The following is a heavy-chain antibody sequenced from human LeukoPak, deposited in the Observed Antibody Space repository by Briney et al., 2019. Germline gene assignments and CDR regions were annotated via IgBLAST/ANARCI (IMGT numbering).Heavy chain of an antibody. CDR3: ARAGSGWYIPYYFDY. V-gene: IGHV3-9*01. CDR1: GFTFDDYA. Sequence: GGSLRLSCAASGFTFDDYAMHWVRQAPGKGLEWVSGISWNSGSIGYADSVKGRFTISRDNAKNSLYLQMNSLRAEDTAVYYCARAGSGWYIPYYFDYWGQGTLVTVSS. J-gene: IGHJ4*02. CDR2: ISWNSGSI. D-gene: IGHD6-19*01.